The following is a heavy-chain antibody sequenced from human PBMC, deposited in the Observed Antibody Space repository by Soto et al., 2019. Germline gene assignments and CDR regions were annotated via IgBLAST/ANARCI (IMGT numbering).Heavy chain of an antibody. Sequence: ASVKVTFKASGYTFTSYGISWVRQAPGQGLEWMGWISAYNGNTNYAQKLQGRVTMTTDTSTSTAYMELRSLRSDDTAVYYCARSIANNWFDPWGQGTLVTVSS. CDR1: GYTFTSYG. V-gene: IGHV1-18*01. CDR3: ARSIANNWFDP. D-gene: IGHD2-21*01. CDR2: ISAYNGNT. J-gene: IGHJ5*02.